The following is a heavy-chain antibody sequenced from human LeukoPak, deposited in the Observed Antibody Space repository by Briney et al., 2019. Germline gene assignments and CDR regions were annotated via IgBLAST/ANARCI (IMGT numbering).Heavy chain of an antibody. D-gene: IGHD3-10*01. J-gene: IGHJ4*02. Sequence: GGSLRLSCAASGFTFSSYAMHWVRQAPGKGLEWVAVISYDGSNKYYADSVKGRFTISRDNSKNTLYLQMNNLRAEDTAVYYCAKMTMVRSFDHWGQGTLVIVSS. V-gene: IGHV3-30-3*02. CDR2: ISYDGSNK. CDR3: AKMTMVRSFDH. CDR1: GFTFSSYA.